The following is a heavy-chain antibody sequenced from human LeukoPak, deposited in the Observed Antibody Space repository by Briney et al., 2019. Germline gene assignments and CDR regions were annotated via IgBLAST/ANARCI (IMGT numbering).Heavy chain of an antibody. CDR1: GFTFSRYG. J-gene: IGHJ6*03. Sequence: PGGSLRLSCAASGFTFSRYGMHWVRQAPGKGQEWVAVISYDGSNKYYADAVKGRFTISRDNSKNTLYLQMNSLRAEDTAVYYCAKDPYYYDSSGYYKRVSCYYYYMDVWGKGTTVTVSS. CDR3: AKDPYYYDSSGYYKRVSCYYYYMDV. D-gene: IGHD3-22*01. CDR2: ISYDGSNK. V-gene: IGHV3-30*18.